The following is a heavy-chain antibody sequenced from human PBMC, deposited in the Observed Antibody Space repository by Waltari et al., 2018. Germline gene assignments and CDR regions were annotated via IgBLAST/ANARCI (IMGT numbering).Heavy chain of an antibody. V-gene: IGHV3-23*04. D-gene: IGHD6-13*01. CDR1: GFTFSSYA. Sequence: EVQLVASGGGLVQPGGSLRLSCAASGFTFSSYAMSWVRQAPGKGLEWVSAISGSGGSTYYADSVKGRFTISRDNSKNTLYLQMNSLRAEDTAVYYCAKDLNKGVAAASYFDYWGQGTLVTVSS. CDR2: ISGSGGST. J-gene: IGHJ4*02. CDR3: AKDLNKGVAAASYFDY.